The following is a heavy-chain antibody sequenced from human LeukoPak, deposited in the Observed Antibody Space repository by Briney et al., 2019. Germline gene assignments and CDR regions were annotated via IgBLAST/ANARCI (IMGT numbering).Heavy chain of an antibody. J-gene: IGHJ4*02. CDR3: ARHSYDSTGYLDY. CDR2: ISSSGSTI. CDR1: GFTFSSSE. D-gene: IGHD3-22*01. V-gene: IGHV3-48*03. Sequence: TGGSLRLSCAASGFTFSSSEMNWVRQAPGKGLEWVSYISSSGSTIYYADSVKGRFTISRDNAKNSLYLQMNSLRAEDTAVYYCARHSYDSTGYLDYWGQGTLVTVSS.